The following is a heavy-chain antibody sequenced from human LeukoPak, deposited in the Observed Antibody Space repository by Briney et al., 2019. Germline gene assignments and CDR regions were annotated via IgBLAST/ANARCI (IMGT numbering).Heavy chain of an antibody. J-gene: IGHJ4*02. CDR1: GYSFTSYS. V-gene: IGHV5-51*01. CDR3: ATDLYGDSFDY. D-gene: IGHD4-17*01. Sequence: KPGGSLRLSCTGSGYSFTSYSIGWVRQMPGKGLEWMGIIYPGDSDTRYSPSFQGQVTISADKSISTAYLQWSSLKASDTAMYYCATDLYGDSFDYWGQGTLVTVSS. CDR2: IYPGDSDT.